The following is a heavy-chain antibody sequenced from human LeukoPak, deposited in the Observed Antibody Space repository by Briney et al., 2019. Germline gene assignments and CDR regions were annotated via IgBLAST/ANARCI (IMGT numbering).Heavy chain of an antibody. J-gene: IGHJ3*02. V-gene: IGHV1-2*02. D-gene: IGHD4-17*01. CDR3: ARVHTVSFGLDAFDI. CDR2: INPNSGGT. CDR1: GYTFTGYY. Sequence: ASVKVSCKAPGYTFTGYYMHWVRQAPGQGLEWMGWINPNSGGTNYAQKFQGRVTMTRDTSISTAYMELSRLRSDDTAVYYCARVHTVSFGLDAFDIWGQGTMVTVSS.